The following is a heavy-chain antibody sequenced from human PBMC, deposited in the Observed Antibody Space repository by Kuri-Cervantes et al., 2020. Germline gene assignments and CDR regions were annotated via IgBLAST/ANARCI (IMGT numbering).Heavy chain of an antibody. CDR3: ARGAHSSSWTTGFGY. D-gene: IGHD6-13*01. CDR2: IYYSGST. CDR1: GFTVSSNY. Sequence: GSLRLSCAASGFTVSSNYMSWVRQAPGKGLEWIGYIYYSGSTNYNPSLKSRVTIPVDTSKNQFSLKLSSVTAADTAVYYCARGAHSSSWTTGFGYWGQGTLVTVSS. V-gene: IGHV4-59*02. J-gene: IGHJ4*02.